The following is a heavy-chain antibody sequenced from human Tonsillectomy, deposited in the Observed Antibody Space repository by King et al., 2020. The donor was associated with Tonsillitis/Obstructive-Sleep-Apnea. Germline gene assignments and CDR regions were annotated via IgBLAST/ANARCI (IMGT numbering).Heavy chain of an antibody. Sequence: QLQESGPGLVKPSETLSLTCTVSGGSISSSSYYWGWIRQPPGKGLEWIGSIYYSGSTYYNPSLKGRVTISVDTSKNQFSLKLSSVTAADTAVYYCATARAAAVPDYWGQGTLVTVSS. D-gene: IGHD6-13*01. CDR1: GGSISSSSYY. CDR3: ATARAAAVPDY. V-gene: IGHV4-39*01. CDR2: IYYSGST. J-gene: IGHJ4*02.